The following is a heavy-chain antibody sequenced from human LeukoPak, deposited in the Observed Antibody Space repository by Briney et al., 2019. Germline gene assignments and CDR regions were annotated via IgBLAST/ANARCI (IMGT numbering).Heavy chain of an antibody. CDR2: IYYDGTT. J-gene: IGHJ4*02. D-gene: IGHD2/OR15-2a*01. CDR3: ARYCNDGNCDSKAPDY. CDR1: GGSINSYY. Sequence: PSETLSLTCTVFGGSINSYYWSWIRQPPGKGLEWIGWIYYDGTTRYNPSLKGRVSVSVDTSKNQFSLKLSSVTAADTAVYYCARYCNDGNCDSKAPDYWGQGTLVTVSS. V-gene: IGHV4-59*08.